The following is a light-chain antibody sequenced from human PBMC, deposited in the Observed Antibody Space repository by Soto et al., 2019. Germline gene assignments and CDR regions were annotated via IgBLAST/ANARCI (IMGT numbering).Light chain of an antibody. CDR1: SSNIGSNT. CDR2: SNN. CDR3: AAWDDSLNGPL. V-gene: IGLV1-44*01. Sequence: QSVLTQPPSASRTPGQRVTISCSGSSSNIGSNTVNWYQQLPGTAPKLLIYSNNQRPSGVPDRFSVSKSGTSASLAISGLQSEDEADYYCAAWDDSLNGPLFGGGTQLTVL. J-gene: IGLJ2*01.